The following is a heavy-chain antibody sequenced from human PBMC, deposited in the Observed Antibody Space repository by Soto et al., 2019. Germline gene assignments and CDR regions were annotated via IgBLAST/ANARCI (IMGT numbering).Heavy chain of an antibody. Sequence: QPGGSLRLSCAASGFTLDDYAMHWVRQAPGKGLEWVSGISWNSGSIGYADSVKGRFTISRDNAKNSLYLQMNSLRAEDTALYYCAKEVGAYSSSWYRYFDYWGQGTLVTVSS. D-gene: IGHD6-13*01. CDR2: ISWNSGSI. V-gene: IGHV3-9*01. CDR1: GFTLDDYA. CDR3: AKEVGAYSSSWYRYFDY. J-gene: IGHJ4*02.